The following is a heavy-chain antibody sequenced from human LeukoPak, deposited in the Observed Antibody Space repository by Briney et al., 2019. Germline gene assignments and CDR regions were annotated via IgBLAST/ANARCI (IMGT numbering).Heavy chain of an antibody. CDR1: GFTFGDYA. J-gene: IGHJ4*02. CDR3: TSQGNAGGGSSNFDDY. D-gene: IGHD3-16*01. V-gene: IGHV3-49*03. CDR2: IRSKAYGGTT. Sequence: GGSLRLSCSASGFTFGDYAMSWFRQAPGKGLEWVGFIRSKAYGGTTDYAASVKSRFTISRDDSKSVAYLQMNSLKTDDTAVYYCTSQGNAGGGSSNFDDYWGQGTLVTVPS.